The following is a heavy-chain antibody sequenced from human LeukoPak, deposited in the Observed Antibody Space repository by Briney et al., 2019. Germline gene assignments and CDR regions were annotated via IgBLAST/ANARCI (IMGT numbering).Heavy chain of an antibody. J-gene: IGHJ4*02. CDR3: ARARAISVVVPAAMSD. D-gene: IGHD2-2*01. CDR1: GFTYNNYW. Sequence: GGSLRLSCVASGFTYNNYWMSWVRQAPGKGPEWVANIKQDGSEQYYVDSLKGRFTISRDNTQNSLYLQMSRLRAEDTAVYYCARARAISVVVPAAMSDWGQGTLVTVSS. V-gene: IGHV3-7*01. CDR2: IKQDGSEQ.